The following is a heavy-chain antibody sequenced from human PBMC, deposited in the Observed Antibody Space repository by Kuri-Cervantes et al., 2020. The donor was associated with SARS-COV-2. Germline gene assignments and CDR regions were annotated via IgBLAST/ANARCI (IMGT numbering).Heavy chain of an antibody. D-gene: IGHD1-7*01. CDR2: IKSKTDGGTT. CDR1: GFTFSNAW. J-gene: IGHJ4*02. Sequence: GESLKISCAASGFTFSNAWMNWVRQAPGKGLEWVGRIKSKTDGGTTDYAAPVNGRFTISRDDSKNTLYLQMNSLKTEDTAVYYCTTDAGGPITGTTMDYWGQGTLVTVSS. V-gene: IGHV3-15*07. CDR3: TTDAGGPITGTTMDY.